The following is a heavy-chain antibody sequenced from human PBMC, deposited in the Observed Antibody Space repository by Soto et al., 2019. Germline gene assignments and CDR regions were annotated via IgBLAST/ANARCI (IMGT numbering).Heavy chain of an antibody. CDR3: ARDRDPYYGMDV. CDR2: IYYSGST. Sequence: QVQLQESGPGLVKPSETLSLTCTVSGGSISSYYWSWIRQPPGKGLEWIGYIYYSGSTNYNPSLKSRVTISVDTSQNQFSLKLSSVTAADTAVYYCARDRDPYYGMDVWGQGTTVTVSS. V-gene: IGHV4-59*01. J-gene: IGHJ6*02. CDR1: GGSISSYY.